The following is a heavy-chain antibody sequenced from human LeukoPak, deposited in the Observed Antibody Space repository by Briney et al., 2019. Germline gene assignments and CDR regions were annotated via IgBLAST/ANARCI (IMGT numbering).Heavy chain of an antibody. CDR1: GFTFSNHE. CDR2: ISSSGGTI. V-gene: IGHV3-48*03. Sequence: PGGSLRLSCAASGFTFSNHEMNWVRQAPGKGLEWVSYISSSGGTIYYADSVKGRFTISRDNTKNTLYLQMDSLRAEDTAVYYCARTYYSGSGTYQRWFDPWGQGTLVTVSS. CDR3: ARTYYSGSGTYQRWFDP. D-gene: IGHD3-10*01. J-gene: IGHJ5*02.